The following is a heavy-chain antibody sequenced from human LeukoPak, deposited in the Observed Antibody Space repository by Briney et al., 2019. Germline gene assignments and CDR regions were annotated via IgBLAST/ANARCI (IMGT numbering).Heavy chain of an antibody. Sequence: GASLQISCKDSGYSFTSYWIGWVRQLPGKGLEWMGIIYPGDSDTRYSPSFQGQVTISADKSINTAYLQWSSLKAPDTAMYYCARSRAPGAADAFDIWGQGTMVTVSS. CDR3: ARSRAPGAADAFDI. CDR1: GYSFTSYW. V-gene: IGHV5-51*01. J-gene: IGHJ3*02. CDR2: IYPGDSDT. D-gene: IGHD7-27*01.